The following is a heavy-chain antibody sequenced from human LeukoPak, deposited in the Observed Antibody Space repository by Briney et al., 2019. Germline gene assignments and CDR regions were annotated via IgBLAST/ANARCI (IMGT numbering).Heavy chain of an antibody. D-gene: IGHD2-2*01. Sequence: GGSLRLSCAASGFTVSSNYMSWVRQAPGKGLEWVSVIYSGGSTYYADSVKGRFTISRDNSKNTLYLQMNSLRAEDTAVYYCARVVPAAGFGYWGQGTLVTVSS. CDR3: ARVVPAAGFGY. V-gene: IGHV3-53*01. CDR2: IYSGGST. CDR1: GFTVSSNY. J-gene: IGHJ4*02.